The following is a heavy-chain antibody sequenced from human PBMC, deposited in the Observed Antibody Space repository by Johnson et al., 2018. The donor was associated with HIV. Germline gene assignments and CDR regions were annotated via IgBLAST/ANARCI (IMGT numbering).Heavy chain of an antibody. Sequence: VQLVESGGGLVQPGGSLRLSCAASGFTFSSYDMHWVRQATGKGLEWGSVIYSGGSTYYADSVKGRFTISRDNSKNTLYLQMNSLRAEDTAVYYCAREKTTPDAFDIWGQGTMVTVSS. CDR3: AREKTTPDAFDI. CDR1: GFTFSSYD. D-gene: IGHD4-11*01. J-gene: IGHJ3*02. CDR2: IYSGGST. V-gene: IGHV3-66*01.